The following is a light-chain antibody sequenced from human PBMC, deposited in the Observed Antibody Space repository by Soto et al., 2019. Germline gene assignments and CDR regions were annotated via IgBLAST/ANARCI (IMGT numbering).Light chain of an antibody. CDR3: QQRINWPLT. CDR2: DAV. Sequence: ETVLTQSPATLSLSPGERAPLSCRASQSVSSYLAWYQQKPGQAPRLLIYDAVNRATGIPARFSGSGSGTDFTLTIGSLEPEDSGVYYCQQRINWPLTFGGGTRVEIK. J-gene: IGKJ4*01. V-gene: IGKV3-11*01. CDR1: QSVSSY.